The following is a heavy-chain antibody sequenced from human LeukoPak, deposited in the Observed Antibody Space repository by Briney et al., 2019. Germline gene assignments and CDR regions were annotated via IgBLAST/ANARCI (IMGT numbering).Heavy chain of an antibody. Sequence: SETLSLTCTVSGGSISSYYWSWLRQPAGKGLEWIGRIYTSGSTNYNPSLKSRVTMSVDTSKNQFSLKLSSVTAADTAVYYCARGGRAYYYYYMDVWGKGTTVTISS. CDR3: ARGGRAYYYYYMDV. CDR1: GGSISSYY. J-gene: IGHJ6*03. V-gene: IGHV4-4*07. D-gene: IGHD2-15*01. CDR2: IYTSGST.